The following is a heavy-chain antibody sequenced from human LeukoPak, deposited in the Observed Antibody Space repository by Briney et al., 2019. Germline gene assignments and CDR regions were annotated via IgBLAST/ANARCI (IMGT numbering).Heavy chain of an antibody. CDR2: IIPIFGTA. D-gene: IGHD3-10*01. V-gene: IGHV1-69*13. CDR3: ASFYYNSGYGAFDI. J-gene: IGHJ3*02. Sequence: ASVKVSCKASGGTFSSYAISWVRQVPGQGLEWMGGIIPIFGTANYAQKFQGRVTITADESTSTAYMELSSLRSEDTAVYYCASFYYNSGYGAFDIWGQGTMVTVSS. CDR1: GGTFSSYA.